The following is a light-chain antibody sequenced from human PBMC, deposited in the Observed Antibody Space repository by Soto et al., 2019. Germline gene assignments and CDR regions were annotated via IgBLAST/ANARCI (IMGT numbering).Light chain of an antibody. V-gene: IGKV3D-15*01. CDR3: HQRQYWPPIT. J-gene: IGKJ5*01. Sequence: EIVMTPSPATLSVSPVERATLSCRAGQNIHTNLAWYQQKPGQAPRLLFYGASNRATGIPARFSGSGSGTDFTLTISSLEPEDFAVYYCHQRQYWPPITFGQGTRLEIK. CDR2: GAS. CDR1: QNIHTN.